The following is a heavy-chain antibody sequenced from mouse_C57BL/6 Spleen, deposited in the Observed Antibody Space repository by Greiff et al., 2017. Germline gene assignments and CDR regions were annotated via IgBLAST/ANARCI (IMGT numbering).Heavy chain of an antibody. CDR2: INPNNGGT. CDR1: GYTFTDYY. CDR3: ARAQYYAMDY. Sequence: EVQLQQPGPELVKPGASVKISCKASGYTFTDYYMNWVKQSHGKSLEWIGDINPNNGGTSYNQKFKGKATLTVDKSSSTAYMELRSLTSEDSAVYYCARAQYYAMDYWGQGTSVTVSS. V-gene: IGHV1-26*01. J-gene: IGHJ4*01.